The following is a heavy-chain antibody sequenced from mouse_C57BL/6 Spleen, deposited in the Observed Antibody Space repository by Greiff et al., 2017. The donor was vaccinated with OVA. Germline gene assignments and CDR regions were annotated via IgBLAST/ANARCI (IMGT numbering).Heavy chain of an antibody. CDR1: GYTFTSYW. J-gene: IGHJ3*01. Sequence: QVQLKQPGAELVRPGSSVKLSCKASGYTFTSYWMHWVKQRPIQGLEWIGNIDPSDSETHYTQKFKDKATLTVDKSSSTAYMQLSSLTSEDSAVYYCARYAFAYWGQGTLVTVSA. V-gene: IGHV1-52*01. CDR3: ARYAFAY. CDR2: IDPSDSET.